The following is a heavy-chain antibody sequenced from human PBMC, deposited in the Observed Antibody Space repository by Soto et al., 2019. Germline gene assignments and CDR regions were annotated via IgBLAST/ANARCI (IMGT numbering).Heavy chain of an antibody. V-gene: IGHV3-30*18. J-gene: IGHJ4*02. D-gene: IGHD3-3*01. CDR2: ISYDGSNK. CDR3: AKERGRYYDFWSGYPEYYVDY. Sequence: GGSLRLSCAASGFTFSSYGMHWVRQAPGKWLEWVAVISYDGSNKYYADSVKGRFTISRDNSKNTLYLQMNSLRAEDTAVYYCAKERGRYYDFWSGYPEYYVDYCGQRXLLTVYS. CDR1: GFTFSSYG.